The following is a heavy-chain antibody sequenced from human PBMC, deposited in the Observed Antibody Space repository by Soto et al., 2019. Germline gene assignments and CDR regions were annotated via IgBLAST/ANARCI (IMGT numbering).Heavy chain of an antibody. J-gene: IGHJ3*02. D-gene: IGHD1-7*01. Sequence: PSELLFPPCAISGDRVSHNSAAWDWIRRSPSSVLEWLGRTYYRSKWYNDYAVSVKSRLTINPDTPKNQFSVQLNSVTPEHTAVYYCARRWNYVDAFDIWGQGTMVT. CDR3: ARRWNYVDAFDI. V-gene: IGHV6-1*01. CDR2: TYYRSKWYN. CDR1: GDRVSHNSAA.